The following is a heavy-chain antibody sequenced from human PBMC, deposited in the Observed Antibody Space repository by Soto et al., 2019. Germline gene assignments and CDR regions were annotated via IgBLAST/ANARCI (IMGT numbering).Heavy chain of an antibody. V-gene: IGHV3-23*01. D-gene: IGHD6-19*01. CDR1: AFTFSSYA. CDR3: ARHGVAGPYYYYYMDV. J-gene: IGHJ6*03. Sequence: EVQLLESGGGLVQPGGSLRLSCAASAFTFSSYAMSWVRQAPGKGLEWVATISGTGGSTYYADSVKGRFTISRDDSSSTLFLQMNSLRAEDTAIHYCARHGVAGPYYYYYMDVWGKGTTVTVSS. CDR2: ISGTGGST.